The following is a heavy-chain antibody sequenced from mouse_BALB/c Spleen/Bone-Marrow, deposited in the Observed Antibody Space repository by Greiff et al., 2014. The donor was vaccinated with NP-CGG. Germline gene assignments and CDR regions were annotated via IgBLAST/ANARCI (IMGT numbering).Heavy chain of an antibody. CDR2: INTNGGST. V-gene: IGHV5-6-2*01. CDR1: GFTFSSYY. CDR3: ASLYDGYSVFVY. Sequence: SLKLSCAASGFTFSSYYMSWVRQTPEKRLELVAAINTNGGSTYYPDTVKGRFTISRDNAKNTLYLQMSSLKSEDTALYYCASLYDGYSVFVYWGQGTLGTVSA. J-gene: IGHJ3*01. D-gene: IGHD2-3*01.